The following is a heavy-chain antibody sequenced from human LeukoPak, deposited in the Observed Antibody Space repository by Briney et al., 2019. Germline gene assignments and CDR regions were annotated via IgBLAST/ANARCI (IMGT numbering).Heavy chain of an antibody. CDR3: AKGSYYYDSADYFDY. CDR1: GVTPSSYA. Sequence: GGSLRPSCAASGVTPSSYAMSWVRQAPGKGLEWVSTLSGSGGNTYYADSVKGRVTISRDNSKNTLYLQMNSLRAEDTAVYHCAKGSYYYDSADYFDYWGQGTLVTVSS. D-gene: IGHD3-22*01. CDR2: LSGSGGNT. V-gene: IGHV3-23*01. J-gene: IGHJ4*02.